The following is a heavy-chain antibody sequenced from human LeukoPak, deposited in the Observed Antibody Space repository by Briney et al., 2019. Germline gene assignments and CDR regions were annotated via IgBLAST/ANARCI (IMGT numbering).Heavy chain of an antibody. V-gene: IGHV3-21*01. CDR2: IISSSSYI. D-gene: IGHD6-13*01. CDR3: ARDRGRAGSSWMSWFDP. J-gene: IGHJ5*02. CDR1: GSTFSSYT. Sequence: GGSLRLSCPASGSTFSSYTMNWVRQAPGKGLEWVSSIISSSSYIYYADSVKGRFTISRDNAKNSLYLQMNSLRAEDTAVYYCARDRGRAGSSWMSWFDPWGQGTLVTVSS.